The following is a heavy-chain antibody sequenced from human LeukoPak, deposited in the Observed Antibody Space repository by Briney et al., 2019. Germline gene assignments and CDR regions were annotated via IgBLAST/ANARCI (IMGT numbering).Heavy chain of an antibody. CDR1: GFTFSSYA. CDR3: AKDIRVGYSSGWFDY. CDR2: ISGSGGST. V-gene: IGHV3-23*01. D-gene: IGHD6-19*01. J-gene: IGHJ4*02. Sequence: GGSLRLSCAASGFTFSSYAMSWVRQAPGKGLEWVSAISGSGGSTYYADSVKGRFTISRDNSKNTLYLQMNSLRAEDTAVYYCAKDIRVGYSSGWFDYRGQGTLVTVSS.